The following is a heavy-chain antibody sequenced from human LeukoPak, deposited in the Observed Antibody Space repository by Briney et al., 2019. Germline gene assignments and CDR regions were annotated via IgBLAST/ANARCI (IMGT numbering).Heavy chain of an antibody. V-gene: IGHV4-59*01. CDR3: ARERYSGYEDN. CDR2: IYYSGST. Sequence: PSETPSLTCTVSGGSISSYYWSWIRQPPGKGLEWIGYIYYSGSTNYNPSLKSRVTISVDTSKNQFSLKLSSVTAADTAAYYCARERYSGYEDNWGQGTLVTVSS. CDR1: GGSISSYY. J-gene: IGHJ4*02. D-gene: IGHD5-12*01.